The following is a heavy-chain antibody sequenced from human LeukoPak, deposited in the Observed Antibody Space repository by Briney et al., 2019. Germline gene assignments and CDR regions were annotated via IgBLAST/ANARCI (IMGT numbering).Heavy chain of an antibody. V-gene: IGHV4-31*03. D-gene: IGHD5-18*01. CDR1: GGSISSGGYY. Sequence: SETLSLTCTVSGGSISSGGYYWSWIRQHPGKGLEWIGYIYYSGSTYYNPSLKSRVTISVDTSKNQFSLKLSSVTAADTAVYYCARGVQLWEGNNYYHYMDVWGKGTTVTVSS. CDR2: IYYSGST. CDR3: ARGVQLWEGNNYYHYMDV. J-gene: IGHJ6*03.